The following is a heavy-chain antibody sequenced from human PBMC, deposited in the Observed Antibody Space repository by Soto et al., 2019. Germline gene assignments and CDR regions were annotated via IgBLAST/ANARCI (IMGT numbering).Heavy chain of an antibody. CDR1: GFTFSSYS. CDR3: ARAPYCSSTSCVDY. J-gene: IGHJ4*02. Sequence: EVQLVESGGGLVKPGGSLRLSCAASGFTFSSYSMNWVRQAPGKGLEWVSSISSSSSYIYYADSVKGRFTISRDNAKNSLYLQMNSLRAEDTTVYYCARAPYCSSTSCVDYWGQGTLVTVSS. D-gene: IGHD2-2*01. CDR2: ISSSSSYI. V-gene: IGHV3-21*01.